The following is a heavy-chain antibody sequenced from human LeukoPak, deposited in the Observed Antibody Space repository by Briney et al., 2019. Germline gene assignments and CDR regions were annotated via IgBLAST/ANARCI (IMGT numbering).Heavy chain of an antibody. V-gene: IGHV3-30*07. Sequence: WVAVISYDGSNKYYADSVKGRFTISRDNSKNTLYLQMNSLRGEDTAVYYCARGGSYYDYWGQGTLVSVSS. CDR3: ARGGSYYDY. D-gene: IGHD3-16*01. J-gene: IGHJ4*02. CDR2: ISYDGSNK.